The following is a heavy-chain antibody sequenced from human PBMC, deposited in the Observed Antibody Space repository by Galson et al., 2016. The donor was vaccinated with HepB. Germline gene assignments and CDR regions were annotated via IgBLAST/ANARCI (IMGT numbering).Heavy chain of an antibody. CDR1: GFTLSDYW. CDR3: ARLSRPYGLDV. CDR2: INEDGSIK. V-gene: IGHV3-7*01. D-gene: IGHD6-13*01. Sequence: SLRLSCAASGFTLSDYWMTWVRQAPGKGLEWVANINEDGSIKLYVNSVKGRFTISRDNTRNSVYLEMNSLSGDDTAVYYCARLSRPYGLDVWGHGTTVTVSS. J-gene: IGHJ6*02.